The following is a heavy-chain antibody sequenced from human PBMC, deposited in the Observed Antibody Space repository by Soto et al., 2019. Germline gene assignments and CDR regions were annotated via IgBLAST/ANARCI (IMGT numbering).Heavy chain of an antibody. Sequence: QLQLQESGPGLVKPSETLSLTCTVSGGSISSSSYYWGWIRQPPGKGLEWIGSISYSGTTYYNLSLKSQVTISVDTSKKQFSLKLSSVTSADTAVYYCARLLVITMVRGVIITEGYFDYWGQGTLVTVSS. D-gene: IGHD3-10*01. CDR2: ISYSGTT. CDR1: GGSISSSSYY. V-gene: IGHV4-39*01. CDR3: ARLLVITMVRGVIITEGYFDY. J-gene: IGHJ4*02.